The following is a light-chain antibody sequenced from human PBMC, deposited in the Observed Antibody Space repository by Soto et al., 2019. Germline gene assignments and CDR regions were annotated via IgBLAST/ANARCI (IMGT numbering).Light chain of an antibody. J-gene: IGKJ1*01. CDR2: GAS. Sequence: EIVLTQSPGTLSLSPGERATLSCRASQSVSSSYLAWYQQKPGQAPRLLIYGASSRATGIPDRFSGSGSGTDLTLTACILSSEDFAAYYCQQYGSSPQTFGQGSKVDIK. CDR3: QQYGSSPQT. V-gene: IGKV3-20*01. CDR1: QSVSSSY.